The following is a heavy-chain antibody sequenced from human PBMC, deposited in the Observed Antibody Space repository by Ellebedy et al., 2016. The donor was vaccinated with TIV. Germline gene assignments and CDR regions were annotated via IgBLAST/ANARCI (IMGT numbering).Heavy chain of an antibody. Sequence: SETLSLXXAISGDSVSSNSAAWNWIRQSPSRGLEWLGRTYYRSKWYNEYAVSVKRRITINPDTSKNQFSLQLNSVTPEDTAVYYCARETTVSRYNWFDPWGQGTLVTVSS. CDR2: TYYRSKWYN. V-gene: IGHV6-1*01. D-gene: IGHD1-14*01. J-gene: IGHJ5*02. CDR3: ARETTVSRYNWFDP. CDR1: GDSVSSNSAA.